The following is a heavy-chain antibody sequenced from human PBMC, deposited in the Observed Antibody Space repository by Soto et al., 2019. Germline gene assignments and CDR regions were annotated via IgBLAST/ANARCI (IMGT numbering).Heavy chain of an antibody. Sequence: SETLSLTCTVSGGSISSYYWSWIRQPPGKGLEWIGYIYYSGSTNYNPSLKSRVTISVDKSKNQFSLKLSSVTAADTAVYYCARSRTELVTFDYWGQGTLVTVSS. J-gene: IGHJ4*02. V-gene: IGHV4-59*01. CDR3: ARSRTELVTFDY. CDR2: IYYSGST. CDR1: GGSISSYY. D-gene: IGHD2-21*02.